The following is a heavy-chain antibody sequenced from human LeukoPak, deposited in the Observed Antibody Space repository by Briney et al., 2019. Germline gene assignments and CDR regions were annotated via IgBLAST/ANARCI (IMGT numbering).Heavy chain of an antibody. J-gene: IGHJ4*02. CDR2: ISAYNGNT. CDR3: ARDLSTRYSDASGYSPSDY. D-gene: IGHD3-22*01. Sequence: ASVKVSCKASGYTFSIYGISWVRQAPGQGVEWRGWISAYNGNTYYAQKFQGRVTMTTDTSTNTAYMELRGLRSDDTAVYYCARDLSTRYSDASGYSPSDYWGQGSLVTVSP. V-gene: IGHV1-18*01. CDR1: GYTFSIYG.